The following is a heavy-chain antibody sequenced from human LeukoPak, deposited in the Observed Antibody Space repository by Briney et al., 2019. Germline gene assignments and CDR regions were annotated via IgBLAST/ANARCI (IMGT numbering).Heavy chain of an antibody. CDR2: ISVHAGIT. Sequence: GASVKVSCKASGYTFTNYGIIWVRQAPGQGLEWVGWISVHAGITKYAQKFQGGVTMTTDTSTSTAYMELGSLTSDDTAVYYCARVLDPDYWYFDLWGRGTLVTVSS. J-gene: IGHJ2*01. V-gene: IGHV1-18*01. CDR1: GYTFTNYG. CDR3: ARVLDPDYWYFDL.